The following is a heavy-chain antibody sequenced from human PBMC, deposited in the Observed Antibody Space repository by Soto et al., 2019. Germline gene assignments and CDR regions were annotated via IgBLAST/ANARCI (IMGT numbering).Heavy chain of an antibody. J-gene: IGHJ6*02. CDR3: ARDSSIAVAGTHDYYYGKDV. Sequence: QVQLQESGPGLVKPSETLSLTCTVSGGSISSYYWSWIRQPPGKGLEWIGYIYYSGSTNYNPSLKSRVTISVDTSKNQFSLKLSSVTAADTAVYYCARDSSIAVAGTHDYYYGKDVWGQGTTVTVSS. CDR1: GGSISSYY. V-gene: IGHV4-59*01. CDR2: IYYSGST. D-gene: IGHD6-19*01.